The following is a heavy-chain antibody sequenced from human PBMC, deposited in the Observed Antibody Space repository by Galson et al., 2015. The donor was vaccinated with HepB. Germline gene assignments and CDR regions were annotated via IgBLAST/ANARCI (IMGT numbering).Heavy chain of an antibody. J-gene: IGHJ4*02. D-gene: IGHD1-26*01. CDR1: GFTFSSYA. CDR2: ISYDGSNK. V-gene: IGHV3-30*04. Sequence: SLRLSCAASGFTFSSYAMHWVRQAPGKGLEWVAVISYDGSNKYYADSVKGRFTISRDNAKNSLYLQMNSLRAEDTAVYYCARGTVGATRRPFDYWGQGTLVTVSS. CDR3: ARGTVGATRRPFDY.